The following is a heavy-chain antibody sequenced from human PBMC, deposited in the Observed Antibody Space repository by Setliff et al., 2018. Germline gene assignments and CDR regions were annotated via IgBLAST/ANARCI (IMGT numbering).Heavy chain of an antibody. D-gene: IGHD6-19*01. Sequence: SVKVSCKASGYAFTGYYIHWVRQAPGQGLEWMGGIIPIFGTANYAQKFQGRVTITADESTSTAYMELSSLRSEDTAVYYCAREEVGRYSSGWYISSDNWFDPWGQGTLVTVSS. CDR2: IIPIFGTA. CDR1: GYAFTGYY. CDR3: AREEVGRYSSGWYISSDNWFDP. J-gene: IGHJ5*02. V-gene: IGHV1-69*13.